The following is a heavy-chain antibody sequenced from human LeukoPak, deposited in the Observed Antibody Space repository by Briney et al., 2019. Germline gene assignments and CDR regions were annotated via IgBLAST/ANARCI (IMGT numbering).Heavy chain of an antibody. D-gene: IGHD1-26*01. CDR3: AKSGGYGLIGY. CDR1: GGSISSGSYY. CDR2: IYTSGST. V-gene: IGHV4-61*02. J-gene: IGHJ4*02. Sequence: SETLSLTCTVSGGSISSGSYYWSWIRQPAGKGLEWIGRIYTSGSTNYNPSLKSRVTISVDTSKNQFSLKLNSVTAADTAMYYCAKSGGYGLIGYWGQGTLVTVSS.